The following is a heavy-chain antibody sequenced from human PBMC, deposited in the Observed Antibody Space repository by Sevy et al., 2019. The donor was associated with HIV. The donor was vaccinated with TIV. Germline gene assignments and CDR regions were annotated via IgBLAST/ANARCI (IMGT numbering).Heavy chain of an antibody. Sequence: GGYLRLSCAASGFTFSSYSMNWVRQAPGKGLEWVSSISSSSSYIYYADSVKGRFTISRDNAKNSLYLQMNSLRAEDTALYYCATVLRGKLADAFDIWGRGTMVTVSS. CDR1: GFTFSSYS. J-gene: IGHJ3*02. D-gene: IGHD6-13*01. V-gene: IGHV3-21*01. CDR3: ATVLRGKLADAFDI. CDR2: ISSSSSYI.